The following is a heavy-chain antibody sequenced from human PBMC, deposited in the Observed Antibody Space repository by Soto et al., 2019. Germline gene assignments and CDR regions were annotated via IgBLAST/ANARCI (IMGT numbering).Heavy chain of an antibody. CDR3: ARAGGYCSSTSCYWGNWFDP. Sequence: LSLTCAVSGYSISSGYYWGWIRQPPGKGLEWIGSIYHSGSTYYNPSLKSRVTISVDTSKNQFSLKLSSVTAADTAVYYCARAGGYCSSTSCYWGNWFDPWGQGTLVTVSS. D-gene: IGHD2-2*01. CDR2: IYHSGST. CDR1: GYSISSGYY. V-gene: IGHV4-38-2*01. J-gene: IGHJ5*02.